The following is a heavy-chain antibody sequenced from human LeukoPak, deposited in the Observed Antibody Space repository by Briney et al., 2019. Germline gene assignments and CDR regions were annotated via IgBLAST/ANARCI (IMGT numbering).Heavy chain of an antibody. J-gene: IGHJ4*02. D-gene: IGHD1-26*01. CDR1: GVSTTDNW. CDR2: ILHTGPT. CDR3: VRGGTYYLPY. Sequence: SETLSLTCAVSGVSTTDNWWSWVRQPPGKGLEWIGEILHTGPTNFNPSLKSRVTMSMDKSKNQLFLRLNSVTAADTAIYYCVRGGTYYLPYWGQGILVTVSS. V-gene: IGHV4-4*02.